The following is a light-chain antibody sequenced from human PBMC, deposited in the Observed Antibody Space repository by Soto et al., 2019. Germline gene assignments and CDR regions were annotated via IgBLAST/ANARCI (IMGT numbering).Light chain of an antibody. J-gene: IGKJ1*01. V-gene: IGKV3-20*01. CDR3: QQYISSPEP. Sequence: EIVLTQSPGTLSLSPGDRATLSCRASQGVSSYLAWYQQKPGQAPRLLVYGASSRATGIPDRFSGSGSGTDFTLTISRLEPEDFAVYYCQQYISSPEPFGQGTRVEIK. CDR1: QGVSSY. CDR2: GAS.